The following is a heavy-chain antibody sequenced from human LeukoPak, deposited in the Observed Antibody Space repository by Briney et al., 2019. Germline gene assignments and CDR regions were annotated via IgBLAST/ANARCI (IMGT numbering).Heavy chain of an antibody. CDR1: GGSISSGSYY. V-gene: IGHV4-61*02. CDR2: IYTSGST. J-gene: IGHJ6*02. CDR3: ARHSYYYGMDV. Sequence: SQTLSLTCTVSGGSISSGSYYWSWIRQPAGKGLEWIGRIYTSGSTNYNPSLKSRVTISVDTSKNQFSLKLSSVTAADTAVYYCARHSYYYGMDVWGQGTTVTVSS.